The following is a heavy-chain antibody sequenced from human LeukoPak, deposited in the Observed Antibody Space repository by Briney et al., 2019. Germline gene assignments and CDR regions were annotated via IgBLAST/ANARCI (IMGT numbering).Heavy chain of an antibody. CDR2: IYYSGAT. D-gene: IGHD6-13*01. CDR1: GGSISTYY. V-gene: IGHV4-59*01. J-gene: IGHJ4*02. CDR3: ARGVYIAAAQYGF. Sequence: KPSETLSLTCTVSGGSISTYYWNWIRQPPGKGLEWIGYIYYSGATNYNPSLKSRVTISVDTSKNQFSPKLSSVTAADTAVYYCARGVYIAAAQYGFWGQGTLVTVSS.